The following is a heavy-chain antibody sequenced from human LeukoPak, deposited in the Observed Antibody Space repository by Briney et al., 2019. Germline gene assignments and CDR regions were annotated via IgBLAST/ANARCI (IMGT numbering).Heavy chain of an antibody. CDR1: GFTFSDHY. CDR3: ARGATETTNYAYGMDV. CDR2: TSNKAKGYNT. D-gene: IGHD4-11*01. J-gene: IGHJ6*02. V-gene: IGHV3-72*01. Sequence: PAGSLRLSCAASGFTFSDHYMYWVRQAPGNGQEWVRRTSNKAKGYNTEYAASGKGIFSVPRDYSWHSLYLQMNSLKIEDTALYYCARGATETTNYAYGMDVWGQGTTVTVS.